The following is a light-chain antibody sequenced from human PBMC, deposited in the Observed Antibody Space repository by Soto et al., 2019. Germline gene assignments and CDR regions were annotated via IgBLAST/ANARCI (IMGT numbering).Light chain of an antibody. J-gene: IGKJ1*01. CDR1: QGISSY. V-gene: IGKV1-8*01. CDR3: LHDYSYPRT. CDR2: TAS. Sequence: AIRMTQSPSSFSASTGDRVTITCRASQGISSYLAWYQQKPGKAPKLLIYTASTLQSGVPSRFSGSGSGADFTLTIRSLQPEDSATYYCLHDYSYPRTFGQGTKVDIK.